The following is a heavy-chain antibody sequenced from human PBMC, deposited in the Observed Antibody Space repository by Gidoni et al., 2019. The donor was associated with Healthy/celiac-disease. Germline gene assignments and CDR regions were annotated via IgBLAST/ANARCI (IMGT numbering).Heavy chain of an antibody. J-gene: IGHJ4*02. CDR3: ARDTVLAPDY. CDR1: GFTFSSYS. Sequence: EVQLVESGGGLVQPGGSLRLPCAASGFTFSSYSMNWVRQAPGKGLEWVSYISSSSSTIYYADSVKGRFTISRDNAKNSLYLQMNSLRAEDTAVYYCARDTVLAPDYWGQGTLVTVSS. D-gene: IGHD2-15*01. V-gene: IGHV3-48*01. CDR2: ISSSSSTI.